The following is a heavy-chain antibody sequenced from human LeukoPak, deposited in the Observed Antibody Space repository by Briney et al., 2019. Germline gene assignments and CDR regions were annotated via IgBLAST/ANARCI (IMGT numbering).Heavy chain of an antibody. CDR3: AKDLSAGISGYGIDY. CDR1: GGTFSSYA. CDR2: IIPIFGTA. J-gene: IGHJ4*02. Sequence: SVKVSCKASGGTFSSYAISWVRQAPGQGLDWMGGIIPIFGTANYAQRFQGRVTITEDKSTSTVYMELSSLRSEDTAVYYCAKDLSAGISGYGIDYWGQGTLVTVSS. V-gene: IGHV1-69*06. D-gene: IGHD3-22*01.